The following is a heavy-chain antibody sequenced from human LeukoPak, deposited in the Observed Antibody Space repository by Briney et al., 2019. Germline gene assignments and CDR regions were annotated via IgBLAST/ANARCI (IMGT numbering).Heavy chain of an antibody. Sequence: SETLSLTCTVSGGSISSYYWGWIRQPPGKGLEWIGYIHYSGSTYYNPSLTSRVTISVDTSKNRFSLRLSSVTAADTAVYYCAREGSRDFWSGPVYYFDYWGQGTLVTVSS. V-gene: IGHV4-59*01. D-gene: IGHD3-3*01. CDR2: IHYSGST. CDR3: AREGSRDFWSGPVYYFDY. CDR1: GGSISSYY. J-gene: IGHJ4*02.